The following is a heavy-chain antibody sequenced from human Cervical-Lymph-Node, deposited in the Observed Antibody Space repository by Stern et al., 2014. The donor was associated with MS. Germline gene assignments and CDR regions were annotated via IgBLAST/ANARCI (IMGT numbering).Heavy chain of an antibody. J-gene: IGHJ5*02. Sequence: VQLVQSGSEGKKPGASVKDSCKASGYDFRRYAMNWVRQAPGQGLEWMGWINSAPGDPLYAQGFEVRFVFSLYTSVRTAYLQIGSLMTEDTAIYYCSSRGAGEFGVSPTGSWGQGTLVTVSS. CDR1: GYDFRRYA. CDR2: INSAPGDP. D-gene: IGHD2-21*01. CDR3: SSRGAGEFGVSPTGS. V-gene: IGHV7-4-1*01.